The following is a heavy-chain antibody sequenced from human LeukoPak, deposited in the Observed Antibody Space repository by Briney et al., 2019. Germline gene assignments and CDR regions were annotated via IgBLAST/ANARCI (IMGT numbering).Heavy chain of an antibody. J-gene: IGHJ6*03. Sequence: ASVKVSCKASGGTFSSYAISWVRQAPGQGLEWMGGIIPIFGTANYAQKFQGRVTITADESTSTAYMELSSLRSEDTAVYYCARPRGYSYGGGGYYYYYMDVWGKGTTVTISS. CDR1: GGTFSSYA. V-gene: IGHV1-69*13. CDR3: ARPRGYSYGGGGYYYYYMDV. CDR2: IIPIFGTA. D-gene: IGHD5-18*01.